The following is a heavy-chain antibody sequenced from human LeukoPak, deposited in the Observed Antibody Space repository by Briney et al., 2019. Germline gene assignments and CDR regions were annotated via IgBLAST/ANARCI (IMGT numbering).Heavy chain of an antibody. CDR1: GFTFSQHY. D-gene: IGHD2-8*01. V-gene: IGHV3-11*04. J-gene: IGHJ3*01. Sequence: GGSLRLSCAASGFTFSQHYMSWIRQAPGKGLEWISYISSIDSTTYYEDSVKGRFTISRDNAKNSLYLQMNSLRAEDTAVYYCARSCNNGDCYTSAFDFWGPGTMVTVSS. CDR3: ARSCNNGDCYTSAFDF. CDR2: ISSIDSTT.